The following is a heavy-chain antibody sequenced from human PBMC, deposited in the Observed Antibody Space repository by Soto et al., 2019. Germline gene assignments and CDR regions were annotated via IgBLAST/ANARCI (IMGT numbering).Heavy chain of an antibody. V-gene: IGHV3-23*01. J-gene: IGHJ4*02. D-gene: IGHD1-26*01. CDR1: GFTFSTYA. CDR2: ISGSGGST. CDR3: ALRKTGSYFDY. Sequence: GGSLRLSCEGSGFTFSTYAMSRVRQAPGKGLEWVSAISGSGGSTYYADSVKGRFTISRDNSKNTLYLQMNTLRAEDTALYYCALRKTGSYFDYWGQGSMVTVYS.